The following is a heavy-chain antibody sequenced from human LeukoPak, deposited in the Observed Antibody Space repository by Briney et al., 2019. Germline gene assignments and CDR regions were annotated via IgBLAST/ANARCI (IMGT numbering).Heavy chain of an antibody. CDR2: INYRGST. Sequence: SETLSLTCAIYGGPLSGYSWSWIRQPPGKGLEWIGEINYRGSTTYNPSLQSRPSMSLDTSRNQFSLTLGSVTAADTAVYFCARSGRYQIYWGQGTLVTVSS. CDR3: ARSGRYQIY. V-gene: IGHV4-34*01. CDR1: GGPLSGYS. D-gene: IGHD3-10*01. J-gene: IGHJ4*02.